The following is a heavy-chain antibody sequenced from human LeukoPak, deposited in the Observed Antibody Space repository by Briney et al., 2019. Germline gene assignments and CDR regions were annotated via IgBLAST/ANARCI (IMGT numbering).Heavy chain of an antibody. J-gene: IGHJ5*02. CDR1: GGSISSYY. D-gene: IGHD2-15*01. V-gene: IGHV4-39*07. CDR3: AREDIVGWFDP. CDR2: IYYSGST. Sequence: PSETLSLTCTVSGGSISSYYWSWIRQPPGKGLEWIGSIYYSGSTYYNPSLKSRVTISVDTSKNQFSLKLSSVTAADTAVYYCAREDIVGWFDPWGQGTLVTVSS.